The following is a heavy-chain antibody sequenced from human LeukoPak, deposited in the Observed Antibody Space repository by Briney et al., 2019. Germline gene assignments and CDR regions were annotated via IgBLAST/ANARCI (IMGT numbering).Heavy chain of an antibody. J-gene: IGHJ4*02. D-gene: IGHD1-26*01. Sequence: PGGSLRLSCAASGFTFSSYAMSWVRQAPGKGLEWVSAIRGSGYRTYYTDSVKGRFTISRDNSKNTLYLQMNSLRAEDTAVYYCAKADGGATYFDYWGQGTLVTVSS. CDR2: IRGSGYRT. CDR1: GFTFSSYA. CDR3: AKADGGATYFDY. V-gene: IGHV3-23*01.